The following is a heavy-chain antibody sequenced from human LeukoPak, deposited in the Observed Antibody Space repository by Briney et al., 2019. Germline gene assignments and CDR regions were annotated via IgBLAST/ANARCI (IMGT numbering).Heavy chain of an antibody. CDR1: GFTFSSYA. V-gene: IGHV3-30-3*01. D-gene: IGHD2-2*01. J-gene: IGHJ3*02. Sequence: GRSLRLSCAASGFTFSSYAMHWVRQAPGKGLEWVAVISYDGSNKYYADSVKGRFTISRDNSKNTLYLQMNSLRAEDTAVYYCANVRARLERGDCSSTSCSIWGQGTMVTVSS. CDR3: ANVRARLERGDCSSTSCSI. CDR2: ISYDGSNK.